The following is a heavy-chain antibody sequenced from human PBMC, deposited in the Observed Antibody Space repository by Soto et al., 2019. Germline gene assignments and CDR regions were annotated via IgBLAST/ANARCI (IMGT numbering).Heavy chain of an antibody. D-gene: IGHD2-2*01. CDR2: ISGSGGST. J-gene: IGHJ4*02. CDR3: AKCQKDIVVVPVAIPLY. CDR1: GFTFSSYA. V-gene: IGHV3-23*01. Sequence: GGSLRLSCAASGFTFSSYAMSWVRQAPGKGLEWVSAISGSGGSTYYADSVKGRFTISRDNSKNTLYLQMNSLRAEDTVVYYCAKCQKDIVVVPVAIPLYWGQGTLVTVSS.